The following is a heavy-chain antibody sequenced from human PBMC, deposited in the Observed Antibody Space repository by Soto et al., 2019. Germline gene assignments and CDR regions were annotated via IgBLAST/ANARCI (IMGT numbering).Heavy chain of an antibody. Sequence: ASVKVSCKASGYTFTSYAMHWVRQAPGQRLEWMGWINAGNGNTKYSQKFQGRVTITRDTSASTAYMELSSLRSEDTAVYYCARGQDYDSSGYVPSYWGQGTLVTVSS. J-gene: IGHJ4*02. V-gene: IGHV1-3*01. D-gene: IGHD3-22*01. CDR1: GYTFTSYA. CDR3: ARGQDYDSSGYVPSY. CDR2: INAGNGNT.